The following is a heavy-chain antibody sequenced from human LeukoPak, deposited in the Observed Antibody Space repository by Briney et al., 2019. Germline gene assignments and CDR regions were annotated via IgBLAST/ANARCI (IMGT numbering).Heavy chain of an antibody. Sequence: PGGSLRLSCAGSGFIFNNYAMHWVRQPPGKGLEWVSGISWNSGTIDYADSVRGRFTISRDNAKNSLYLQMNSLRAEDTAVYYCARSMTERAYWGQGTLVTVSS. CDR2: ISWNSGTI. CDR1: GFIFNNYA. J-gene: IGHJ4*02. CDR3: ARSMTERAY. D-gene: IGHD2-21*02. V-gene: IGHV3-9*01.